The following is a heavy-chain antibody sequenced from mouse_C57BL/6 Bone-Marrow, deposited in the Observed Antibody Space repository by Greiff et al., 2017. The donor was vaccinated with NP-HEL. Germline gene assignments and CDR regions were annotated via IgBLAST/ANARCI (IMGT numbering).Heavy chain of an antibody. CDR3: ARVRGLRRGYAMDY. J-gene: IGHJ4*01. D-gene: IGHD2-4*01. V-gene: IGHV1-19*01. CDR1: GYTFTDYY. Sequence: EVQLQQSGPVLVKPGASVKMSCKASGYTFTDYYMNWVKQSHGKSLEWIGVINPYNGGTSYNQKFKGKATLTVDKSSSTAYMELNSLTSEDSAVYYCARVRGLRRGYAMDYWGQGTSVTVSS. CDR2: INPYNGGT.